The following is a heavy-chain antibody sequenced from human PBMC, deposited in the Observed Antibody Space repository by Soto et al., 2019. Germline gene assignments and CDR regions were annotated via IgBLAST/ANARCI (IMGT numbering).Heavy chain of an antibody. V-gene: IGHV4-59*01. Sequence: SETLSLTCTVSGGSISSYYWSWIRQPPGKGLEWIGYIYYSGSTNYNPSLKSRVTISVDTSKNQFSLKLSSVTAADTAVYYCAREVNSGSGVDYWGQGTLVTVSS. CDR1: GGSISSYY. D-gene: IGHD2-15*01. J-gene: IGHJ4*02. CDR2: IYYSGST. CDR3: AREVNSGSGVDY.